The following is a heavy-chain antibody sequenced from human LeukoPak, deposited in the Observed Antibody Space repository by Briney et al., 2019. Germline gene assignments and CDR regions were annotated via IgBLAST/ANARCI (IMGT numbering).Heavy chain of an antibody. V-gene: IGHV4-59*01. Sequence: PSETLSLTCTVPGGSISSYYWSWIRQPPGKGLEWIGYIYYSGSTNYNPSLKSRITMAVDTSKNQVSLKLTSVTAADTAIYYCAREVHYYGSGTYFFWFDPWGQGTLVTVSS. CDR3: AREVHYYGSGTYFFWFDP. CDR1: GGSISSYY. J-gene: IGHJ5*02. D-gene: IGHD3-10*01. CDR2: IYYSGST.